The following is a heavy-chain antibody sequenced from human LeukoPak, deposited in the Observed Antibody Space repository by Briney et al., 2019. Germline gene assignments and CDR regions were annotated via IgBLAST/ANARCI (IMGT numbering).Heavy chain of an antibody. CDR2: ITAYDGDT. Sequence: ASVKVSCKASGFSFPSYGISWVRQAPGQGLEWIGWITAYDGDTNYAEKFQSRVTMATDTSTSTASMELWSLRSDDTAVYYCARDWQLPSGPDVFDIWGQGTVVTVSS. CDR3: ARDWQLPSGPDVFDI. V-gene: IGHV1-18*01. D-gene: IGHD1-1*01. CDR1: GFSFPSYG. J-gene: IGHJ3*02.